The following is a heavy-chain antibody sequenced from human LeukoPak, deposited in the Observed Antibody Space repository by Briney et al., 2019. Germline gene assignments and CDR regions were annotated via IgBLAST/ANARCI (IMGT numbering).Heavy chain of an antibody. CDR1: GFTFSSYS. D-gene: IGHD3-22*01. CDR2: ISGSSSTI. CDR3: ARGSTYYDSSGQVPFDY. J-gene: IGHJ4*02. V-gene: IGHV3-48*01. Sequence: GSLRLSCAASGFTFSSYSMNWVRQAPGKGLEWGSYISGSSSTIYYADSVKGRFTISRDNGKNTLYLQMNSLRAEDTAVYYCARGSTYYDSSGQVPFDYWGQGTLVTVSS.